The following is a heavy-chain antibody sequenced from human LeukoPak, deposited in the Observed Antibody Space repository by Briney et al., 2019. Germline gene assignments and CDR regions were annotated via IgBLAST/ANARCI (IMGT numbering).Heavy chain of an antibody. Sequence: PSETLSLTCAVYGGSFSGYYWSWIRQPPGKGLEWIGEINHSGSTNYNPSLKSRVTISVDTSKNQFPLKLSSVTAADTAVYYCARVWIVATSMGLPKISYYFDYWGQGTLVTVSS. V-gene: IGHV4-34*01. CDR2: INHSGST. D-gene: IGHD5-12*01. CDR3: ARVWIVATSMGLPKISYYFDY. CDR1: GGSFSGYY. J-gene: IGHJ4*02.